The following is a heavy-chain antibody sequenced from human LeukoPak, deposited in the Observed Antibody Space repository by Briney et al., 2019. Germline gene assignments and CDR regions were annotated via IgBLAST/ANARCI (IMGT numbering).Heavy chain of an antibody. CDR3: AKAGVGYCSSTSCGALDY. Sequence: PGGSLRLSCAASGFSVSSNYMNWVRQAPGKGLEWVAFIRYDGSNKYYADSVKGRFTISRDNSKNTLYLQMNSLRAEDTAVYYCAKAGVGYCSSTSCGALDYWGQGTLVTVSS. D-gene: IGHD2-2*01. CDR1: GFSVSSNY. J-gene: IGHJ4*02. V-gene: IGHV3-30*02. CDR2: IRYDGSNK.